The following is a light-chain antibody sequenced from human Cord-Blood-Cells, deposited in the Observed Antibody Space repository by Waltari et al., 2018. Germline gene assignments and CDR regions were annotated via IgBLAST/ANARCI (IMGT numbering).Light chain of an antibody. V-gene: IGKV1-39*01. J-gene: IGKJ1*01. CDR3: QQKYSTPVT. Sequence: DIQMTPSPSSLPASIRYRDTITCQASQSISSYLHWYQQKPGNATKLLIYAASRLQSGGPSRFSGMGSGTDFTVTSSSLQPEDFATDYCQQKYSTPVTFGHVTKVE. CDR1: QSISSY. CDR2: AAS.